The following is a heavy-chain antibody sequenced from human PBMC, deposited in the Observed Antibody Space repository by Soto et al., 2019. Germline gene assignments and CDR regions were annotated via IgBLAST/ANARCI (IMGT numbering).Heavy chain of an antibody. Sequence: GGSLRLSCAASGFTFSSHGMHWVRQVPGQGLDWVAVISYDGDNKYYADSVKGRFTISRDNSKNTLFLQMNGLRTEDTAVYYCAKDRDVVSDNFEYWGRGTLVPVSS. V-gene: IGHV3-30*18. J-gene: IGHJ4*02. D-gene: IGHD2-15*01. CDR1: GFTFSSHG. CDR3: AKDRDVVSDNFEY. CDR2: ISYDGDNK.